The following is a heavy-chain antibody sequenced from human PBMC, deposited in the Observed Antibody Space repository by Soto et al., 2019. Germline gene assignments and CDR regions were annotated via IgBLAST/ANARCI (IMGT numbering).Heavy chain of an antibody. V-gene: IGHV4-34*01. D-gene: IGHD6-13*01. CDR2: INHSGST. Sequence: PSETLSLTCAVYGGSFSGYYWSWIRQPPGKGLEWIGEINHSGSTNYNPSLKSRVTISVDTSKNQFSLKLSSVTAADTAVYYCARDNHLGYSALDAFDIWGQGTMVT. CDR3: ARDNHLGYSALDAFDI. J-gene: IGHJ3*02. CDR1: GGSFSGYY.